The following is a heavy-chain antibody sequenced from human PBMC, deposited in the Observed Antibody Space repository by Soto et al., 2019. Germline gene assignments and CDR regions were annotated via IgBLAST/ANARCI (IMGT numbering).Heavy chain of an antibody. J-gene: IGHJ4*02. D-gene: IGHD6-19*01. CDR2: LSYEGSEE. CDR3: ALTRRSSLLEVAGPGFEY. Sequence: GSLRLSCAASGFNFGVFGMHRVRQAPGKGLEWLSVLSYEGSEEYYADSVRGRFTISRDNSKNTLFLQMDSLRVDDTGVYYCALTRRSSLLEVAGPGFEYWGQGTLVTVSS. V-gene: IGHV3-30*03. CDR1: GFNFGVFG.